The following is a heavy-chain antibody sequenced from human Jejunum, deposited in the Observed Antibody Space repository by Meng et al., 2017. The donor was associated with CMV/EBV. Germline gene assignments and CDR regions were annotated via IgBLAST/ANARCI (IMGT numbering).Heavy chain of an antibody. CDR3: VRDTAMVPL. V-gene: IGHV3-48*03. CDR2: ISNRASAI. CDR1: GFIFSNCE. Sequence: LSCVGSGFIFSNCEMNWFRQAPGNGLEWISFISNRASAIQYADSVKGRFTISRDNAKNSLYLQMNSLRAEDTGMYYCVRDTAMVPLWGQGTQVTVSS. J-gene: IGHJ4*02. D-gene: IGHD5-18*01.